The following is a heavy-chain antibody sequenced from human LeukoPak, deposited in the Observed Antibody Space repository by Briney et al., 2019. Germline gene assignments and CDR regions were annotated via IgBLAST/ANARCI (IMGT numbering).Heavy chain of an antibody. J-gene: IGHJ4*02. CDR1: GYTFSGYY. D-gene: IGHD5-24*01. CDR3: ARDGGDSDNFYY. CDR2: INPNGGVT. Sequence: ASVKVSCKASGYTFSGYYMHWLRQARGQGLEWMGWINPNGGVTNYAQKFQGRVTMTRDTSICTAYMELSRLRSDDTAVYYCARDGGDSDNFYYWGQGTLVTVSS. V-gene: IGHV1-2*02.